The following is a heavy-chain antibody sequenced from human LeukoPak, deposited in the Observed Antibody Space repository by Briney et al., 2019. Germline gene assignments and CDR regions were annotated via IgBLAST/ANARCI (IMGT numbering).Heavy chain of an antibody. J-gene: IGHJ6*02. CDR2: IYSGGST. V-gene: IGHV3-53*01. CDR3: ARGRGGLYGMDV. D-gene: IGHD3-16*01. CDR1: GFTVSSNC. Sequence: GGSLRLSCAASGFTVSSNCMSWVRQAPGKGLEWVSVIYSGGSTYYADSVKGRFTISRENSKNTLYLQMNSLRAEDTAVYYCARGRGGLYGMDVWGQGTTVTVSS.